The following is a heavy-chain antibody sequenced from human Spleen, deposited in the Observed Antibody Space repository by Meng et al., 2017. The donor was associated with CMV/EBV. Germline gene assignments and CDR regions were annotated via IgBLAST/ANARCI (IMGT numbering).Heavy chain of an antibody. CDR3: ARDNNWGPDY. D-gene: IGHD7-27*01. CDR1: GYTFTSSY. V-gene: IGHV1-2*02. CDR2: IHPHRGDT. J-gene: IGHJ4*02. Sequence: ASVKVSCKASGYTFTSSYVHWVRQAPGQGLEWMGWIHPHRGDTNYAQQFQGRVTLTRDTSINTGYMELTRLTSDDTAVYYCARDNNWGPDYWGQGTLVTVSS.